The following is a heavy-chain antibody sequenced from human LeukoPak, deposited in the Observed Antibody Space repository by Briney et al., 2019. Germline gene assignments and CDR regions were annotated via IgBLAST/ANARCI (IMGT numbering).Heavy chain of an antibody. V-gene: IGHV3-21*01. CDR2: ISTGGNYI. CDR3: ARGMVFFDY. CDR1: GLTFSDYA. D-gene: IGHD2-8*01. J-gene: IGHJ4*02. Sequence: GGSLRLSCVVSGLTFSDYAMNWVRQAPGKGLEWVSSISTGGNYIYYADSVKGRFTISRDNAKNSLDLQMNSLRAEDTAVYYCARGMVFFDYWGQGNLVTVSS.